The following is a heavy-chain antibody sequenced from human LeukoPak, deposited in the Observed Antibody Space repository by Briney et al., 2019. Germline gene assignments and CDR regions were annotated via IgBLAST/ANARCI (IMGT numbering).Heavy chain of an antibody. CDR3: ARESRGWYKCSYYYMDV. D-gene: IGHD6-19*01. V-gene: IGHV4-39*01. Sequence: SETLFLTCTVSGGSISSSSYYWGWIRQPPGKGLEWIGSIYYSGSTYYNPSLKSRVSISVDTSKNQFSLKLSSVPAADTAGYYCARESRGWYKCSYYYMDVWGKGTTVTVSS. CDR1: GGSISSSSYY. J-gene: IGHJ6*03. CDR2: IYYSGST.